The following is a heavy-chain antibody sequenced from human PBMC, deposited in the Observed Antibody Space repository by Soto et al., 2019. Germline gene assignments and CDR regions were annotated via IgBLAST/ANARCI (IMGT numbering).Heavy chain of an antibody. CDR3: AKDEDYGGADYFDY. Sequence: PGGSLRLSCAASGFTFSSYSMNWVRQAPGKGLEWVSSISSSSSYIYYADSVKGRFTISRDNSKNTLYLQMNSLRAEDTAVYYCAKDEDYGGADYFDYWGQGTLVTVSS. CDR2: ISSSSSYI. CDR1: GFTFSSYS. D-gene: IGHD4-17*01. V-gene: IGHV3-21*04. J-gene: IGHJ4*02.